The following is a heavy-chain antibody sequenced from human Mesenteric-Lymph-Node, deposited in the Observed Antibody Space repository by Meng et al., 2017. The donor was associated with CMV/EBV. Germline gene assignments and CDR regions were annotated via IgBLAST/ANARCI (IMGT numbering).Heavy chain of an antibody. J-gene: IGHJ4*02. V-gene: IGHV3-30*02. CDR3: ARGLRFLEWLIPDSFDY. CDR2: IRYDRSNK. Sequence: GESLKISCAASGFTFRSYGMHWVRQAPGKGLEWLTFIRYDRSNKYYGDSVKGRFTISRDNSKNTLYLQMNSLRAEDTAVYYCARGLRFLEWLIPDSFDYWGQGTLVTVSS. D-gene: IGHD3-3*01. CDR1: GFTFRSYG.